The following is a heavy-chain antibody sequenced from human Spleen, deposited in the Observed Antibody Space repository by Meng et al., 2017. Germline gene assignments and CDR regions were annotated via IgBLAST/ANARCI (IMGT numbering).Heavy chain of an antibody. CDR2: TSVMSKGYN. J-gene: IGHJ4*02. D-gene: IGHD1/OR15-1a*01. CDR3: AIFWDNLIYF. V-gene: IGHV6-1*01. Sequence: LLVPGPGLVKPPRTPRQACANGAESNSSSIATSNWIKQSPQGVVWLRGMTSVMSKGYNDYAVSGKSRITINPDTTRNQFSLQLNSFTPEDTAMYYCAIFWDNLIYFWGQGTLVTVSS. CDR1: AESNSSSIAT.